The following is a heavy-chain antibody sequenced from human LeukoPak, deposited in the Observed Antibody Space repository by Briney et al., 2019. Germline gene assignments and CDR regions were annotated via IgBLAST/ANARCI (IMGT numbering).Heavy chain of an antibody. J-gene: IGHJ6*03. Sequence: PSETLSLTCTVPGGSISSYYWSWIRQPPGKGLEWIGYIYYSGSTNYNPSLKSRVTISVDTSKNQFSLKLSSVTAADTAVYYCARELRDSGWEYYYYYYMDVWGKGTTVTVSS. CDR1: GGSISSYY. D-gene: IGHD6-19*01. CDR3: ARELRDSGWEYYYYYYMDV. V-gene: IGHV4-59*01. CDR2: IYYSGST.